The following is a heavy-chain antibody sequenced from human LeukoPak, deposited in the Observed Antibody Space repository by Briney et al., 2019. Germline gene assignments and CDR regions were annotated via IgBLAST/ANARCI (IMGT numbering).Heavy chain of an antibody. J-gene: IGHJ5*01. D-gene: IGHD6-13*01. CDR3: ATDPSVDPEAVNWFDP. CDR1: AFTFSYYS. CDR2: ISGSSGNI. Sequence: GRSLRLSCAASAFTFSYYSMNWVRQAPGEGLEWVSSISGSSGNIYYADSVKGRFTIYSDTAKNSLYLKMNSLRAEDTAVYYSATDPSVDPEAVNWFDPWGKGILITVSS. V-gene: IGHV3-21*01.